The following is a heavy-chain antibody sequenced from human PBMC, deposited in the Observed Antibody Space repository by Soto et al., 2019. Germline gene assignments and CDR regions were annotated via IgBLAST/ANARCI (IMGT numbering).Heavy chain of an antibody. CDR3: ARRGYSYYYYGMDV. D-gene: IGHD5-18*01. J-gene: IGHJ6*02. Sequence: QVQLQQWGAGLLKPSETLSLTCAVYGGSFSGYYWSWIRQPPGKGLEWIGEINHSGSTNYNPSLKTRVTISVDTSKNQFSLKLSSVTAAGTAVYYCARRGYSYYYYGMDVWGQGTTVTVSS. V-gene: IGHV4-34*01. CDR1: GGSFSGYY. CDR2: INHSGST.